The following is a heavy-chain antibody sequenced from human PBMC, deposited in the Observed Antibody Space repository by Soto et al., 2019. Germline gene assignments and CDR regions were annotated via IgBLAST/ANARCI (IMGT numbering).Heavy chain of an antibody. D-gene: IGHD3-10*01. CDR2: INAGNGNT. Sequence: ASVKVSCKASGYTFTSYAMHWVRQAPGQRLEWMGWINAGNGNTKYSQKLQGRVTITRDTSASTAYMALSSLRSEDTVVYYCASDYYGSGSYYSPRFDIGRQGKMVTVSS. CDR1: GYTFTSYA. J-gene: IGHJ3*02. CDR3: ASDYYGSGSYYSPRFDI. V-gene: IGHV1-3*01.